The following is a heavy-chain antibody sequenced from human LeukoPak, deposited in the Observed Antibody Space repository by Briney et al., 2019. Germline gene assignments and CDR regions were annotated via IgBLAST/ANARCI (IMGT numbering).Heavy chain of an antibody. CDR2: IGSDGDST. V-gene: IGHV3-64*01. J-gene: IGHJ4*02. D-gene: IGHD6-19*01. CDR1: GFTFSTYS. CDR3: ARAGTYSSGWHFFDH. Sequence: GGPLRLSCAASGFTFSTYSMHWVRQAPGKGLEYVACIGSDGDSTYYANFGKGRFTICRDNSKNTLHLQMGSMRAEDMAVYYCARAGTYSSGWHFFDHWGQGTLVTVSS.